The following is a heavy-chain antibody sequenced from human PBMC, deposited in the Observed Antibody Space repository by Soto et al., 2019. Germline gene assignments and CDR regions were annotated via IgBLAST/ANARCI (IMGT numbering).Heavy chain of an antibody. Sequence: SGPTLVNPTRTLTLTCTFAGFSLRRLGMRVAWIRQPPGKALEWLAGIYWDDDKRYSPSLKSRLIVSEDASKNQVLLSMTNMSRVDTATYFCAHRPYSKSFDSWGQ. CDR2: IYWDDDK. CDR3: AHRPYSKSFDS. J-gene: IGHJ4*02. CDR1: GFSLRRLGMR. D-gene: IGHD4-4*01. V-gene: IGHV2-5*02.